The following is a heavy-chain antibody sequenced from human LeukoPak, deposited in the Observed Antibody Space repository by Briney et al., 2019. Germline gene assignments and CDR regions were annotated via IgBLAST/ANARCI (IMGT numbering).Heavy chain of an antibody. Sequence: SETLSLTCAVYGGSFSGYYWSWIRQPPGKGLEWIGEINHSGSTNYNPSLKSRVTISVDTSKNQFSLKLSSVTAADTAVYYCARQAHYGDYGSYFDYWGQGTLVTVSS. V-gene: IGHV4-34*01. D-gene: IGHD4-17*01. CDR3: ARQAHYGDYGSYFDY. CDR2: INHSGST. J-gene: IGHJ4*02. CDR1: GGSFSGYY.